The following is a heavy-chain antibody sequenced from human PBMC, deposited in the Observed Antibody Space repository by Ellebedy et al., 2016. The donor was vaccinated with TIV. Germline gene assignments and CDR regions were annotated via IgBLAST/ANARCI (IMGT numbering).Heavy chain of an antibody. V-gene: IGHV3-30*01. Sequence: PGGSLRLSCAASGFTFSSYAMHWVRQAPGKGLEWVAVISYDGSNKYYADSVKGRFTISRDNSKNTLYLQMNSLRAEDTAVYYCAREGSSSWYGANWFDPWGQGTLVTVSS. CDR2: ISYDGSNK. D-gene: IGHD6-13*01. CDR3: AREGSSSWYGANWFDP. J-gene: IGHJ5*02. CDR1: GFTFSSYA.